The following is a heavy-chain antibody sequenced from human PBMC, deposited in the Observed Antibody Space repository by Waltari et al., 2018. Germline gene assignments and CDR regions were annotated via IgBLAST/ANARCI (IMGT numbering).Heavy chain of an antibody. V-gene: IGHV4-39*01. J-gene: IGHJ3*02. CDR2: IYYSGNT. CDR3: ARREAAAGWDAFDI. D-gene: IGHD6-13*01. Sequence: QLQLQESGPGLVKPSETLSLTCTVSGGSVSSSSYYWGWLRQPPGKGLEWIGSIYYSGNTYYNPSLKSRVTISVDTSKNQFSLKLSSVTAADTAVYYCARREAAAGWDAFDIWGQGTMVTVSS. CDR1: GGSVSSSSYY.